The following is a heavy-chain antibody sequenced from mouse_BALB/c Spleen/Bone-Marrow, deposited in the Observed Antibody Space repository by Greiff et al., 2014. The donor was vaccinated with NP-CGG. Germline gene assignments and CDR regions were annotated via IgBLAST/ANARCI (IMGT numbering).Heavy chain of an antibody. CDR3: ASPHYCDSSPWWYFDV. Sequence: EVKLMESGGDLVKPGGSLKLSCAASGFTFSNYGMSWVRQTPDKRLEWVATISSGGSYTYYPDSLKGRFTISRDNAKNTLYLQMSSLKSEDTAMDYCASPHYCDSSPWWYFDVWGAGTTVTVSS. CDR2: ISSGGSYT. D-gene: IGHD1-1*01. CDR1: GFTFSNYG. J-gene: IGHJ1*01. V-gene: IGHV5-6*01.